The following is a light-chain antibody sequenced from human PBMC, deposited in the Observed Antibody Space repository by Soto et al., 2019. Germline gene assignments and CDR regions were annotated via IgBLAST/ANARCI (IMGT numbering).Light chain of an antibody. Sequence: IQLTQSPSSLSASVGDRVTITCRASEGIVNYLAWYQQQPGKAPKLLIYGASTLQSGVPSRFTGSGSGTDFTLTIDSLQPEDFATYHCQQLFRYPLAFGQGTRVEMK. CDR1: EGIVNY. CDR2: GAS. J-gene: IGKJ5*01. CDR3: QQLFRYPLA. V-gene: IGKV1-9*01.